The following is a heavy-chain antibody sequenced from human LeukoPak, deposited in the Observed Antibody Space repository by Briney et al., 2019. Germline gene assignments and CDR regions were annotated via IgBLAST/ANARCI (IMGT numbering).Heavy chain of an antibody. Sequence: GGSLRLFCAASGFTLSRYPMICVRQAPGKGLQWVSSISTSTTYIYYTDSVKGRFTIYRDNSKDSLYLQMNSLTTDDTALYNCGTWAFYHSLDVRGQGTTDTVSS. J-gene: IGHJ6*02. CDR2: ISTSTTYI. D-gene: IGHD2/OR15-2a*01. CDR3: GTWAFYHSLDV. CDR1: GFTLSRYP. V-gene: IGHV3-21*04.